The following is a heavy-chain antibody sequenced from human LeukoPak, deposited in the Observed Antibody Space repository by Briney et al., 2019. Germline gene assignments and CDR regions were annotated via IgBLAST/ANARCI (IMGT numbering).Heavy chain of an antibody. Sequence: GGSLRLSCAASGFTFNTYGMNWVRQAPGKGLEWISYISSDSTTTYYADSVKGRFIISRDNAKNSLFLHMNSLRAEDTAVYYCANNFDYWGQGTLVTVSS. CDR3: ANNFDY. CDR2: ISSDSTTT. J-gene: IGHJ4*02. CDR1: GFTFNTYG. V-gene: IGHV3-48*01.